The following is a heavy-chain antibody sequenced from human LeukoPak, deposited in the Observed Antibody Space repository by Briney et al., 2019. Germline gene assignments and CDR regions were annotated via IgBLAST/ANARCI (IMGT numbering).Heavy chain of an antibody. Sequence: GGSLRLSCAASGFTFSTYCMHWVRQAPGKGPMWVSRICPDGTVTNYADSVKARFIISRDNARNTVYLQMNSLRVEDTAVYYCVRDFRSADYWGEGTLVTVSS. J-gene: IGHJ4*02. CDR3: VRDFRSADY. CDR1: GFTFSTYC. CDR2: ICPDGTVT. V-gene: IGHV3-74*01.